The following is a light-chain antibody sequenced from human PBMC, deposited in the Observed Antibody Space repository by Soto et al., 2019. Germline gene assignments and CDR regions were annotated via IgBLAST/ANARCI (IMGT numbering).Light chain of an antibody. CDR3: QQYVTSPSLT. Sequence: EIVLTQSPRTLSLSPGERATLSCRASQSVSSRYLAWYQQKPGQAPRLLIYGASSRATGIPDRFSGSGSGTDFTLTISRLEPEDFAVYYCQQYVTSPSLTFGGGSKVAIK. V-gene: IGKV3-20*01. CDR2: GAS. J-gene: IGKJ4*01. CDR1: QSVSSRY.